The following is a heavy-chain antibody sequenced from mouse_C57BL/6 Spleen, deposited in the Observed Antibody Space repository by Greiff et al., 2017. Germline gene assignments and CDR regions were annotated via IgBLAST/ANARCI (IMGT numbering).Heavy chain of an antibody. CDR3: ASDGYPFAY. CDR2: ISSGGSYT. V-gene: IGHV5-6*01. CDR1: GFTFSSYG. D-gene: IGHD2-3*01. Sequence: EVQLAESGGDLVKPGGSLKLSCAASGFTFSSYGMSWVRQTPDKRLEWVATISSGGSYTYYPDSVKGRFTISRDNAKNTLYLQMSSLKSEDTAMYYCASDGYPFAYWGQGTLVTVSA. J-gene: IGHJ3*01.